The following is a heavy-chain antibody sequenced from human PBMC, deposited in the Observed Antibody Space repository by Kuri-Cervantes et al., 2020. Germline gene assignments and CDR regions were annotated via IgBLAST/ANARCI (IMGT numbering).Heavy chain of an antibody. CDR1: GFTFGDYA. D-gene: IGHD5-18*01. V-gene: IGHV3-49*03. Sequence: GESLMISCTASGFTFGDYAMSWFRQAPGKGLEWVGFIRSKAYGGTTEYAASVKGRFTISRDDSKSIAYLQMNSLNTEDTAVYYCTRTRGYSYGYGDYWGQGTLVTVSS. CDR2: IRSKAYGGTT. J-gene: IGHJ4*02. CDR3: TRTRGYSYGYGDY.